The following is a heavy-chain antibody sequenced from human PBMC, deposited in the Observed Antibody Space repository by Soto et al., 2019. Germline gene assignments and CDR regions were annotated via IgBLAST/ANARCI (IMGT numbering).Heavy chain of an antibody. CDR3: ARDRGVAPPVAGNTHYYYYMDV. CDR1: GYSFTNYG. CDR2: ISAYNGNT. V-gene: IGHV1-18*01. Sequence: GASVKVSCKASGYSFTNYGITWVRQAPGQGFEWMGWISAYNGNTKYAQKLQGRVTMTTDVSTSTAYLELRSLTSDDTAVYYCARDRGVAPPVAGNTHYYYYMDVWGKGTTVTVSS. J-gene: IGHJ6*03. D-gene: IGHD6-19*01.